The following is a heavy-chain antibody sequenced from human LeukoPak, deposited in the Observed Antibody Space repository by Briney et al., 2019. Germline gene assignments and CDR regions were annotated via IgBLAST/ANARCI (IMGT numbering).Heavy chain of an antibody. J-gene: IGHJ3*02. V-gene: IGHV3-48*01. Sequence: GGSLRLSCAASGFTFSSYSMNWVRQAPGKGLEWVSYISSSSSTIYYADSVKGRFTISRDNAKNSLYLQMNSLRAEDTAVYYCARDLQQHTQLHTDAFDIWGQGTMVTVSS. D-gene: IGHD6-13*01. CDR2: ISSSSSTI. CDR3: ARDLQQHTQLHTDAFDI. CDR1: GFTFSSYS.